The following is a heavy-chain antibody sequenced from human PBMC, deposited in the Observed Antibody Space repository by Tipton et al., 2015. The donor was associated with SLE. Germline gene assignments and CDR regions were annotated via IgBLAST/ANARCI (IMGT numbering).Heavy chain of an antibody. CDR3: AGESGYDWGDFDY. Sequence: TLSLTCTVSGGSISSHYWSWIRQPPGKGLEWIGYIYYSGSTNYNPSLKSRVTISVDTSKNQFSLKLSSVTAADTAGYYCAGESGYDWGDFDYWGQGTLVTVSS. CDR2: IYYSGST. CDR1: GGSISSHY. D-gene: IGHD5-12*01. V-gene: IGHV4-59*11. J-gene: IGHJ4*02.